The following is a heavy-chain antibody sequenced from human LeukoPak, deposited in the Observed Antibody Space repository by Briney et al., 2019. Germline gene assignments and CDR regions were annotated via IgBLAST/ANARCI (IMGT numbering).Heavy chain of an antibody. Sequence: SETLSLTCTVSGGTIRSSVYSWGWIRQPPGKGLEWIGNIYSSGDTFYNPSLKSRVTISLDTSKNQLSLKMTSVTAADTAVYYCSRSEGVYYGSGSSGSYYPHWFDPWGQGALVTVSS. V-gene: IGHV4-39*07. J-gene: IGHJ5*02. CDR3: SRSEGVYYGSGSSGSYYPHWFDP. CDR1: GGTIRSSVYS. CDR2: IYSSGDT. D-gene: IGHD3-10*01.